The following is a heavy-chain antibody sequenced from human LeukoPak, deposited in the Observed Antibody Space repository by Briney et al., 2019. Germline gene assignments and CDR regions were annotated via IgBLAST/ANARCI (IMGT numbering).Heavy chain of an antibody. J-gene: IGHJ4*02. CDR3: ARAPVGCSGGSCYSAYFDY. V-gene: IGHV3-7*03. Sequence: PGGSLRLSCAASGFTFSSYWMSWVRQAPGKGLEWVANIKQDGSEKYHVDSVKGRFTISRDNAKNSLYLQMNSLRAEDTAVYYCARAPVGCSGGSCYSAYFDYWGQGTLVTVSS. CDR1: GFTFSSYW. D-gene: IGHD2-15*01. CDR2: IKQDGSEK.